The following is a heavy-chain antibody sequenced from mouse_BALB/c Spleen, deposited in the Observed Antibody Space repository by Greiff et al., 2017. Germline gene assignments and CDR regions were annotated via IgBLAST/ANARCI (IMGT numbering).Heavy chain of an antibody. V-gene: IGHV5-12-2*01. Sequence: EVMLVESGGGLVQPGGSLKLSCAASGFTFSSYTMSWVRQTPEKRLEWVAYISNGGGSTYYPDTVKGRFTISRDNAKNTLYLQMSSLKSEDTAMYYCARQGRCAMDYWGQGTSVTVSS. CDR3: ARQGRCAMDY. J-gene: IGHJ4*01. CDR1: GFTFSSYT. CDR2: ISNGGGST.